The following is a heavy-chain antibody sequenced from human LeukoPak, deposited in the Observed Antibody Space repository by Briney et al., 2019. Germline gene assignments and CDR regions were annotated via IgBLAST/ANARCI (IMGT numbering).Heavy chain of an antibody. V-gene: IGHV1-2*02. J-gene: IGHJ5*02. CDR2: INPNSGGT. Sequence: ASVKVSCKASGYTFTGYYMHWVRQAPGQGLEWMGWINPNSGGTNYAQKFQGRVTMTRDTSISTAYMELSRLRSDDKAVYYCARDRRYCSSPSCESNWFDPWGQGTLVTVSS. D-gene: IGHD2-2*01. CDR1: GYTFTGYY. CDR3: ARDRRYCSSPSCESNWFDP.